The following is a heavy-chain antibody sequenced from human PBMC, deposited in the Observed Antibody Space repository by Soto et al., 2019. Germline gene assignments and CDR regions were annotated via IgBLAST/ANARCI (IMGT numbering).Heavy chain of an antibody. CDR1: ADSVSIDGAA. CDR3: ARIVGATADY. Sequence: PCPPLSLTCAISADSVSIDGAAWNRIRQSPSRGLEWLGRTYYRSKWYNDYAISVKSRITINPDTSKNQFSLQLNSVTPEDTAVYYCARIVGATADYWGQGTLVTGS. CDR2: TYYRSKWYN. V-gene: IGHV6-1*01. J-gene: IGHJ4*02. D-gene: IGHD1-26*01.